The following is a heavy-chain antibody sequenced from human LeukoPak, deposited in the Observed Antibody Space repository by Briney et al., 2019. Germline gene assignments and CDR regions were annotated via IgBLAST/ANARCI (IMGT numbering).Heavy chain of an antibody. CDR2: INPNSGGT. CDR3: ARGITMIVVVIIPDAFDI. Sequence: ASVKVSCKASGYTFTGYYMHWVRQAPGQGLEWTGWINPNSGGTNYAQKFQGRVTMTRDTSISTAYMELSRLRSDDTAGYYCARGITMIVVVIIPDAFDIWGQGTMVTVSS. V-gene: IGHV1-2*02. J-gene: IGHJ3*02. D-gene: IGHD3-22*01. CDR1: GYTFTGYY.